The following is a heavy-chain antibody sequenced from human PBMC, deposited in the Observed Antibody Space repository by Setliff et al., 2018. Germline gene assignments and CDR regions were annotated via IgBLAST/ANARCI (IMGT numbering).Heavy chain of an antibody. CDR2: VIQVGNG. CDR3: AREGYSSGWSVFDY. J-gene: IGHJ4*02. Sequence: GGSLRLSCAASGLIFTSYSMNWVRQAPGKGLEWVAGVIQVGNGYYADSMKGRSVISRDNSRNSCFLQMNSLRAEDTAVYYCAREGYSSGWSVFDYWGQGTLVTVSS. V-gene: IGHV3-30*09. CDR1: GLIFTSYS. D-gene: IGHD6-19*01.